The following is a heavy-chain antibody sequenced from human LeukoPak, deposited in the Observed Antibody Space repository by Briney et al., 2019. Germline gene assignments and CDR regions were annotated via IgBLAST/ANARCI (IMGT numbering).Heavy chain of an antibody. CDR2: MDQDGSEE. CDR1: GFTLSDYW. D-gene: IGHD1-1*01. V-gene: IGHV3-7*01. CDR3: ARESTEERPGC. J-gene: IGHJ4*02. Sequence: PGGSLRLSCAASGFTLSDYWMNWVRQAPGKGLEWVANMDQDGSEENYVDSVKGRFTISRDDAKNSLYLQMSSLRAEDTAVYYCARESTEERPGCWGQGTLVTVSS.